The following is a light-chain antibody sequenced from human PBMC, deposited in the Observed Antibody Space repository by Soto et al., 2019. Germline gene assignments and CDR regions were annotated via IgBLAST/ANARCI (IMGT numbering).Light chain of an antibody. Sequence: EIVMTQSPATLSVSPGEGATLSCRASQSINSDLAWYQQRPGQAPRLLIYDAFTRATGVPARFSGSGSGPEFTLTISSLQSEDFAVYYCQQYVTSSITFGQGTRLEI. J-gene: IGKJ5*01. CDR3: QQYVTSSIT. V-gene: IGKV3-15*01. CDR2: DAF. CDR1: QSINSD.